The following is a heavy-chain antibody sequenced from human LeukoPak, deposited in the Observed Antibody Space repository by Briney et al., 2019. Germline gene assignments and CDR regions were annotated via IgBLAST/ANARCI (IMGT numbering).Heavy chain of an antibody. D-gene: IGHD1-26*01. CDR1: GFTFSSYA. CDR3: AKEHETTGGPLGSYIFGY. Sequence: GGSLRLSCAASGFTFSSYAMSWVRQAPGKGLEWVSAISGSGGSTYYADSVKGRFTISRDNSKNTLYLQMASLRAEDTAVYYCAKEHETTGGPLGSYIFGYWGQGTLVTVSS. CDR2: ISGSGGST. V-gene: IGHV3-23*01. J-gene: IGHJ4*02.